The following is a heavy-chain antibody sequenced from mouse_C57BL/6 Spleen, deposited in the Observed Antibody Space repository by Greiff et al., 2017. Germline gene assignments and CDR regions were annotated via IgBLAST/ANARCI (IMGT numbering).Heavy chain of an antibody. CDR3: ARFRTTVGARGFDY. CDR1: GYTFTSYG. D-gene: IGHD1-1*01. J-gene: IGHJ2*01. Sequence: VQLQQSGAELARPGASVKLSCKASGYTFTSYGISWVKQRTGQGLEWIGEIYPRSGNTYYNEKFKGKATLTADKSSSTAYMELRSLTSEDSAVYFCARFRTTVGARGFDYWGQGTTRTVSS. CDR2: IYPRSGNT. V-gene: IGHV1-81*01.